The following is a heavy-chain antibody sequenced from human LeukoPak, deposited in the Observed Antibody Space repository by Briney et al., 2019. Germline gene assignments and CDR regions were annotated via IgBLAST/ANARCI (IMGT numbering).Heavy chain of an antibody. D-gene: IGHD1-14*01. V-gene: IGHV3-7*04. J-gene: IGHJ4*02. Sequence: PGGSLRLSCVASGFTISTYWMSWVRQAPGKGLEWVANIKQDRSDKYYGDSVKGRFTISRDNAKNSLYLQMNSLRAEDTAVYYCARWGYISNRYHLDYWGQGTLVTVSS. CDR1: GFTISTYW. CDR3: ARWGYISNRYHLDY. CDR2: IKQDRSDK.